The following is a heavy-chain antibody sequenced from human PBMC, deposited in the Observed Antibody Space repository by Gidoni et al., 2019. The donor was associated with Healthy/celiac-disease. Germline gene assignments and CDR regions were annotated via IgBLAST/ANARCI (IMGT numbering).Heavy chain of an antibody. CDR1: GGSFSGYY. Sequence: QVQLQQWGAGLLKPSETLSLTCAVYGGSFSGYYWSWIRQPPGKGLEWIGEINHSGSTNYNPSLKSRVTISVDTSKNQFSLKLSSVTAADTAVYYCASLTTENWWLRPGVGFDIWGQGTMVTVSS. CDR3: ASLTTENWWLRPGVGFDI. D-gene: IGHD4-17*01. CDR2: INHSGST. V-gene: IGHV4-34*01. J-gene: IGHJ3*02.